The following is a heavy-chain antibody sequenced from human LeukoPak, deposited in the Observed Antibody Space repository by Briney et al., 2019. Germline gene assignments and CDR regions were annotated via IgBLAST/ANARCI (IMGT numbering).Heavy chain of an antibody. Sequence: GGSLRLSCAASGFSLSSYWMGWVRQAPGKGLEWVASIKPDGSAKYYVDSVKGRFIISRDNAKNSLYLQMNSLRAEDTPVYYCVTVRDYWGQGTLVTVSS. CDR2: IKPDGSAK. CDR3: VTVRDY. CDR1: GFSLSSYW. J-gene: IGHJ4*02. V-gene: IGHV3-7*03.